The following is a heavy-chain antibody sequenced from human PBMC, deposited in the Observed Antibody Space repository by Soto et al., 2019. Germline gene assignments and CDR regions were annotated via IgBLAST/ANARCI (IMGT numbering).Heavy chain of an antibody. V-gene: IGHV4-39*01. Sequence: SRSDYRSRIKQTPGKGLEGIGSIYYSGSTYYNPSLKSRVTISVDTSKNQFSLKLSSVTAADTAVYYFSIRLSYDSSGFERAVLAVLVNGSTVPVSP. CDR3: SIRLSYDSSGFERAVLAV. J-gene: IGHJ6*04. CDR2: IYYSGST. CDR1: SRSDY. D-gene: IGHD3-22*01.